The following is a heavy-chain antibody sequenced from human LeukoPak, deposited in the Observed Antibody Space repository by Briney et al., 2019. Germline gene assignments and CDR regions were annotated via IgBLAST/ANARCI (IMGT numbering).Heavy chain of an antibody. J-gene: IGHJ5*02. Sequence: GGSLRLSCAASGFTFSSYSMNWVRQAPGKGLDWVSSISSSSSYIYYADTVKGRFTISRDNAKNSLYLQMNSLRAEDTAVYYCASSAAAGTGGWFDPWGQGTLVTVSS. CDR2: ISSSSSYI. D-gene: IGHD6-13*01. CDR3: ASSAAAGTGGWFDP. CDR1: GFTFSSYS. V-gene: IGHV3-21*01.